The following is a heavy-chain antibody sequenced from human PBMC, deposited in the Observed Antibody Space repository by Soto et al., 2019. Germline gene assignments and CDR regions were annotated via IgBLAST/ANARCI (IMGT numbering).Heavy chain of an antibody. CDR2: ISYNVHKT. CDR1: EFTFSDYV. J-gene: IGHJ3*02. CDR3: ARRATTTITTWGAFAI. V-gene: IGHV3-23*01. D-gene: IGHD5-12*01. Sequence: EVQLLESGGGLVQPGGSLRLSCAASEFTFSDYVMSWVRQAPGKGLEWVSSISYNVHKTYYADSVKGRVTISRDNFKRTVSLHMNRLRAEDAAVYYCARRATTTITTWGAFAIWGQGTTVTVSS.